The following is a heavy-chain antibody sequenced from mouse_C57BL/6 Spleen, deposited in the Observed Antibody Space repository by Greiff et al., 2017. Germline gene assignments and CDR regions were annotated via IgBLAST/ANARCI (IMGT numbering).Heavy chain of an antibody. CDR2: IDPSDSYT. V-gene: IGHV1-59*01. J-gene: IGHJ1*03. D-gene: IGHD2-4*01. CDR1: GYTFTSYW. CDR3: ARAGAYYDYLYGYFDV. Sequence: QVQLQQPGAELVRPGTSVKLSCKASGYTFTSYWMHWVKQRPGQGLEWIGVIDPSDSYTNYNQKFKGKATLTVDTSSSTAYMQLSSLTSEDSAVYYCARAGAYYDYLYGYFDVWGTGTTVTVSS.